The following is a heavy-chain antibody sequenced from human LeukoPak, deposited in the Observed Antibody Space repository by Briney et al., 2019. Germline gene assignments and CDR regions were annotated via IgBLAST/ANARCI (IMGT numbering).Heavy chain of an antibody. J-gene: IGHJ5*02. V-gene: IGHV4-39*01. CDR3: ARKYYYDSSGSNWFDP. CDR2: IYYSGSA. CDR1: GGSISSSSYY. Sequence: SETLSLTCTASGGSISSSSYYWGWIRQPPGKGLEWIGSIYYSGSAYYNPSLKSRVTISVDTSKNQFSLKLSSVTAADTAVYYCARKYYYDSSGSNWFDPWGQGTLVTVSS. D-gene: IGHD3-22*01.